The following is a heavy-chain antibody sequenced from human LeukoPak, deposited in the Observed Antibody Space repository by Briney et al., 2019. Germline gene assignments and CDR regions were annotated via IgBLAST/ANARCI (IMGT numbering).Heavy chain of an antibody. V-gene: IGHV4-34*01. D-gene: IGHD3-22*01. CDR2: INHSGST. CDR3: ARGYGANSSGYYCQPFDY. Sequence: SETLSLTCAVYGGSFSGYYWSWIRQPPGKGLEWIWEINHSGSTNYNPSLKSRVTISVDTSKNQFSLKLSSVTAADTAVYYCARGYGANSSGYYCQPFDYWGQGTLVTVSS. CDR1: GGSFSGYY. J-gene: IGHJ4*02.